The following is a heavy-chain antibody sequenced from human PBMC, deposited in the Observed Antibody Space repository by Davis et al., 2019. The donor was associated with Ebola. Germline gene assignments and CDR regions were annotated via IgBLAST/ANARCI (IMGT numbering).Heavy chain of an antibody. V-gene: IGHV4-31*11. D-gene: IGHD4-17*01. Sequence: PSETLSLTCDVSGYSLSRGGYYWSWIRQVPGKGLEWIGYIYYTGTTYYNPSLESRVTISQDTSKNQLSLKVKSVTAADTAVYYCARGDYAFWFDSWGQGTLVTVSS. CDR3: ARGDYAFWFDS. J-gene: IGHJ5*01. CDR1: GYSLSRGGYY. CDR2: IYYTGTT.